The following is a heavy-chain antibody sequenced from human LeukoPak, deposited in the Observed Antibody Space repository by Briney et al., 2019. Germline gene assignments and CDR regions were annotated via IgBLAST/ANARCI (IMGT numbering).Heavy chain of an antibody. CDR1: GDIVSSNTAS. CDR2: TYYRSKWYN. V-gene: IGHV6-1*01. J-gene: IGHJ4*02. Sequence: SQTLSLTCALSGDIVSSNTASWNWIRQSPSRGLEWLVRTYYRSKWYNDYAVSVKGRVTINPDTSKNQFSLQLNSVTPEDTAVYYCARDFDYWGQGTLVTVSS. CDR3: ARDFDY.